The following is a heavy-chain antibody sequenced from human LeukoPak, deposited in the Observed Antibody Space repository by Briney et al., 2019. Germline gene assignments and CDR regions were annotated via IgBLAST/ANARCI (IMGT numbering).Heavy chain of an antibody. J-gene: IGHJ4*02. D-gene: IGHD2/OR15-2a*01. V-gene: IGHV1-69*13. CDR2: IIPIFGTA. Sequence: GASVKVSCKASGGTFSSYAISWVRQAPGQGLEWMGGIIPIFGTANYAQKFQGRVTITADESTSTAYMELSSLRSEDTAVYYCARDFSRRGGAFDYWGQGTLVTVSS. CDR1: GGTFSSYA. CDR3: ARDFSRRGGAFDY.